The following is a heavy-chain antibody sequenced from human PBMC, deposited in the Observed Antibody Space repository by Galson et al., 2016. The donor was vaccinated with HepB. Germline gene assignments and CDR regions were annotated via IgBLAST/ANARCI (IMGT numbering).Heavy chain of an antibody. Sequence: SLRLSCAASGFTFSSYAMSWVRQAPGKGLEWVSGISGRGGSTYYADSVEGRFTISRDNSKNTLYLQMKSLRAEDTAVYYSAKSLLGVTLVSYYYGMDVWGQGTTVTVSS. V-gene: IGHV3-23*01. CDR1: GFTFSSYA. J-gene: IGHJ6*02. CDR2: ISGRGGST. D-gene: IGHD2-21*02. CDR3: AKSLLGVTLVSYYYGMDV.